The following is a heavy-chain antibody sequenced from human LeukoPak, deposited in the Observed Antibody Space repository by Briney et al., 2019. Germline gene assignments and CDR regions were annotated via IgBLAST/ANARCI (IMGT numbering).Heavy chain of an antibody. D-gene: IGHD3-16*01. CDR1: GFSFSIYF. J-gene: IGHJ4*02. CDR3: AGGGDFDY. CDR2: ISPTSEYI. Sequence: GGSLKLSCAASGFSFSIYFMNWVRQAPGKGLEWVSSISPTSEYIHYADSVRGRFAISRDNAKNSVYLQMNSLRAEDTAVYFCAGGGDFDYWGQGILVTVSA. V-gene: IGHV3-21*01.